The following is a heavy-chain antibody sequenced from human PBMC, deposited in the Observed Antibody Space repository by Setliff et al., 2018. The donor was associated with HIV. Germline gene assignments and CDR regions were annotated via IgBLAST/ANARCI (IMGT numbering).Heavy chain of an antibody. J-gene: IGHJ4*02. CDR1: GAPLSSYY. CDR2: IHSYGST. V-gene: IGHV4-59*01. CDR3: ARGGYRDGYDY. D-gene: IGHD5-18*01. Sequence: PSETLSLTCTVSGAPLSSYYLNWIRQPPGKGLEWIGYIHSYGSTDYNPSLESRVTISVDTSKNQLSLKLRSVAAADTAVYYCARGGYRDGYDYWGQGTLVTVSS.